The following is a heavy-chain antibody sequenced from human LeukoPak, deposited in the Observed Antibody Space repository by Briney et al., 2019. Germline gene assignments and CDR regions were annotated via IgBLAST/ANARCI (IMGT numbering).Heavy chain of an antibody. CDR2: IYTSGST. CDR1: GGSISSYY. D-gene: IGHD6-19*01. J-gene: IGHJ3*01. Sequence: PSETLSLTCTVSGGSISSYYWSWIRQPAGKGLEWIGRIYTSGSTNYNPSLKSRVTMSVDTSKNQFSLSLSAVTAADTAMYYCAREDAVSSDDAFDLWGQGTMVTVS. CDR3: AREDAVSSDDAFDL. V-gene: IGHV4-4*07.